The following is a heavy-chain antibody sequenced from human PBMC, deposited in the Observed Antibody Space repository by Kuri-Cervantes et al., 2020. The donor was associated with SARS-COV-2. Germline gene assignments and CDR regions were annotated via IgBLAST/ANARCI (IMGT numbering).Heavy chain of an antibody. V-gene: IGHV3-7*01. Sequence: GGSLRLSCAASGFTFSSYEMNWVRQAPGKGLEWVANIKQDGSEKYYVDSVKGRFTISRDNAKNSLYLQMNSLRAEDTAVYYCARDNLWLDYYYMDVWGKGTTVTVSS. D-gene: IGHD2-21*01. CDR1: GFTFSSYE. CDR2: IKQDGSEK. CDR3: ARDNLWLDYYYMDV. J-gene: IGHJ6*03.